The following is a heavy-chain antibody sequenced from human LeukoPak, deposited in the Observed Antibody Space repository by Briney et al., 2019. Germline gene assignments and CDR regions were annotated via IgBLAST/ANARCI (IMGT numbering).Heavy chain of an antibody. CDR1: GGSISGYY. CDR2: MDTGGRT. CDR3: ARDNGLTVTPYYYYYGMDV. D-gene: IGHD4-17*01. Sequence: SETLSLTCSVSGGSISGYYWSWLRQPAGKGLEWIGRMDTGGRTDDNPSLKSHVTMSLDTSKNQVSLKLHSVTAADTAVYYCARDNGLTVTPYYYYYGMDVWGQGTAVTVSS. J-gene: IGHJ6*02. V-gene: IGHV4-4*07.